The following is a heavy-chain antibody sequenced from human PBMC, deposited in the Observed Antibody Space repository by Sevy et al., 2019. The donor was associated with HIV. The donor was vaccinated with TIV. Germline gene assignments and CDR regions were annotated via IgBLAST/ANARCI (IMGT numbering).Heavy chain of an antibody. D-gene: IGHD2-21*01. CDR1: GGSIRRYY. J-gene: IGHJ3*01. CDR3: ARVFDSEGAFDL. CDR2: IYNSGNT. V-gene: IGHV4-59*13. Sequence: SETLSLTCTVSGGSIRRYYWSWIRQPPGKGLEWIGNIYNSGNTNYNPSFKSRVTISVDTSKNQFSLRLSSVTAADTAVYYCARVFDSEGAFDLWGQGTMVTVSS.